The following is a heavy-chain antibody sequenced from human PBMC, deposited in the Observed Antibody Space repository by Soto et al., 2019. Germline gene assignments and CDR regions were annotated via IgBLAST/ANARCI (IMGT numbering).Heavy chain of an antibody. CDR3: ATDDYYYCGMDV. CDR1: GFTFSSYA. Sequence: PGGSLRLSCAASGFTFSSYAMSWVRQAPGKGLEWVSAISGSGGSTYYADSVKGRFTISRDNSKNTLYLQMNSLRAEDTAVYYCATDDYYYCGMDVWGQGTTVTVSS. V-gene: IGHV3-23*01. D-gene: IGHD3-16*01. J-gene: IGHJ6*02. CDR2: ISGSGGST.